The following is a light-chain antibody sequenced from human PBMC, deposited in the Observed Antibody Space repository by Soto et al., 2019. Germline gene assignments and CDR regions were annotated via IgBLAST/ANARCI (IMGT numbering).Light chain of an antibody. CDR1: QGISSY. CDR3: QQLNSYPLT. V-gene: IGKV1-9*01. J-gene: IGKJ4*01. CDR2: AAS. Sequence: IQLTQSPSSLSASVGDRVTITCRASQGISSYLTWYQQKPGKAPKLLIYAASTLHSGVPSKFSGSGSGTDFPLTISSLQPEDFATYYCQQLNSYPLTFGGGTKVEIK.